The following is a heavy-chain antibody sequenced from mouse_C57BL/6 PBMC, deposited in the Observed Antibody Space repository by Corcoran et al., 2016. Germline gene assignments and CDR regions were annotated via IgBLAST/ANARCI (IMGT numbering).Heavy chain of an antibody. CDR2: INPNNGGT. D-gene: IGHD2-4*01. Sequence: EVQLQQSGPELVKPGASVKISCKASGYTFTDYYMNWVKQSHGKSLEWIGDINPNNGGTSYNQKFKGKATLTVDKSSSTAYMELRSLTSEDSAVYYCARGFYYDYDYWCQGTTLTVSS. J-gene: IGHJ2*01. CDR1: GYTFTDYY. CDR3: ARGFYYDYDY. V-gene: IGHV1-26*01.